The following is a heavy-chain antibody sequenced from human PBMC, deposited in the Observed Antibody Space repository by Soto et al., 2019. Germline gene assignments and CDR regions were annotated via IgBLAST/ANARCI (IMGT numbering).Heavy chain of an antibody. J-gene: IGHJ4*02. V-gene: IGHV3-23*01. CDR1: GFTFSNYA. CDR2: ISGSDGST. D-gene: IGHD3-10*01. Sequence: EVQLLESGGDLVQPGGSLRLSCTASGFTFSNYAMSWVRQAPGKGLEWVSTISGSDGSTYYADTVKGRFTISRDNSKNPLFRQMNSLGPGDTALYSGGKKYHIASGTYLSDFDGGGREPWSPSPQ. CDR3: GKKYHIASGTYLSDFDG.